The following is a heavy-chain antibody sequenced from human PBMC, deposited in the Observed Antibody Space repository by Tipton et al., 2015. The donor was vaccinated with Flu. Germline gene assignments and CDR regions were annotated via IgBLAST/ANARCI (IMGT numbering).Heavy chain of an antibody. Sequence: GSLRLSCVASGFTFTTYAMTWVRQSPGKGLEWVSYISGPGNTIYYTDSVRGRFTISRDNANSSLYLQLNSLRAEDTAVYYCALRRSHWYFDLWGRGTHVTVSS. J-gene: IGHJ2*01. D-gene: IGHD6-25*01. CDR1: GFTFTTYA. CDR3: ALRRSHWYFDL. CDR2: ISGPGNTI. V-gene: IGHV3-48*03.